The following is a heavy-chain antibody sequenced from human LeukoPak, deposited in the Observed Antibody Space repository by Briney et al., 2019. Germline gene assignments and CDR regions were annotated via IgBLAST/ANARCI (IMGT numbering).Heavy chain of an antibody. CDR3: ARAYNSHFDY. CDR2: IKSDGSST. CDR1: GFTFSRYW. J-gene: IGHJ4*02. D-gene: IGHD1-1*01. Sequence: PGGSLRLSCEASGFTFSRYWMHWVRQAPGKGLVCVSRIKSDGSSTSYADSVKGRFTISRDDAKNTLYLQMNSLRAEDTAVYYCARAYNSHFDYWGQGALVTVSS. V-gene: IGHV3-74*01.